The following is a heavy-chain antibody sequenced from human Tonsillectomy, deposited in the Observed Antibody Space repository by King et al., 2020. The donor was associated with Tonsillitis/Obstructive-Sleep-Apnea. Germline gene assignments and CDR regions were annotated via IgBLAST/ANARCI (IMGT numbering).Heavy chain of an antibody. Sequence: QLQESGPGLVKPSGTLSLTCAVSGGSISSSNWWSWVRQPPGEGLEWIGEIYHRGSTNYNPSLKSRVTISVDKPKNQFSLKLSSVTAADTAVYYCATMTGAHMDVWGKGTTVTVSS. D-gene: IGHD3-9*01. CDR2: IYHRGST. J-gene: IGHJ6*03. V-gene: IGHV4-4*02. CDR1: GGSISSSNW. CDR3: ATMTGAHMDV.